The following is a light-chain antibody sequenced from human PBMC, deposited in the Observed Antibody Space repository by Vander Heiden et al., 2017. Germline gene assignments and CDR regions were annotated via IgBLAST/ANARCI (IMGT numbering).Light chain of an antibody. CDR3: RQSYSTPFT. J-gene: IGKJ3*01. Sequence: DIQMTQSPSSLSASVGDRVTITCRASQSISSYLNWYQQKPGKAPRLLIYAASSFLSGVPSTFSGSGSGTDFTLSIIRLLPEDFSAYYCRQSYSTPFTFGHGTKVXIK. CDR2: AAS. V-gene: IGKV1-39*01. CDR1: QSISSY.